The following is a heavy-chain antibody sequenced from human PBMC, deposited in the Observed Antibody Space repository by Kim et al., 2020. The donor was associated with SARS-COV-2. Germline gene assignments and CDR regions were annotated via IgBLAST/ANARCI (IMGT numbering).Heavy chain of an antibody. V-gene: IGHV1-24*01. D-gene: IGHD3-22*01. Sequence: ASVKVSCKVSGYTLTELSMHWVRQAPGKGLEWMGGFDPEDGETIYAQKFQGRVTMTEDTSTDTVYMELSSLRSEDTAVYYCATLDSSGYYKEYYFDHWGQGTRVTVSS. CDR2: FDPEDGET. CDR3: ATLDSSGYYKEYYFDH. J-gene: IGHJ4*02. CDR1: GYTLTELS.